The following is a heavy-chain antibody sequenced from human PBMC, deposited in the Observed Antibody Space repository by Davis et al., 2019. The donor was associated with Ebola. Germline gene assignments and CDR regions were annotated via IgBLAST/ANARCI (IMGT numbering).Heavy chain of an antibody. CDR3: ARGSALAAAGTGFDY. D-gene: IGHD6-13*01. V-gene: IGHV4-59*01. Sequence: SETLSLTCTVSCGSISSYYWSWIRQPPGKGLEWIGYIYYSGSTNYNPSLKSRVTISVDTSKNQFSLKLSSVTAADTAVYYCARGSALAAAGTGFDYWGQGTLVTVSS. CDR1: CGSISSYY. J-gene: IGHJ4*02. CDR2: IYYSGST.